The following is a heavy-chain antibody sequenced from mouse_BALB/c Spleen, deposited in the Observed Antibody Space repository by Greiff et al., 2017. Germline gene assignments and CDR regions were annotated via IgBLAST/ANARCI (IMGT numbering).Heavy chain of an antibody. CDR1: GFAFSSYD. J-gene: IGHJ2*01. D-gene: IGHD2-4*01. V-gene: IGHV5-12-1*01. CDR3: ARHMRLRFDY. Sequence: EVQGVESGGGLVKPGGSLKLSCAASGFAFSSYDMSWVRQTPEKRLEWVAYISSGGGSTYYPDTVKGRFTISRDNAKNTLYLQMSSLKSEDTAMYYGARHMRLRFDYWGQGTTLTVSS. CDR2: ISSGGGST.